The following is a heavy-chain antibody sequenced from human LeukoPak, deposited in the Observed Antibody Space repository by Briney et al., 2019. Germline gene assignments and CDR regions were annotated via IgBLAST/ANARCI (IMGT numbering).Heavy chain of an antibody. CDR2: IHYSGKV. CDR1: GGSLRSSGHW. D-gene: IGHD6-19*01. CDR3: ARQSGDQSSAWYFDA. Sequence: SETLSLTCTVSGGSLRSSGHWWVWIRQPPGKGLEWIGSIHYSGKVYYNPSLKSRVATSVDTSTDQFSLRLSSATAADAAIYYCARQSGDQSSAWYFDAWGQGTLVTVSS. J-gene: IGHJ4*02. V-gene: IGHV4-39*01.